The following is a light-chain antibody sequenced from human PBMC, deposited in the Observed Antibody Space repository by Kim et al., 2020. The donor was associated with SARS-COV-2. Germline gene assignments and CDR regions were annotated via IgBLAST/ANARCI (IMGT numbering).Light chain of an antibody. Sequence: VSPCESATLSWRATQNVRSNLAWYQQRPGQSSRLLIYGASLRATVVPARFTGSGSETEFTLTVSSLQSDDFAVYYCQQYNHWIDTFGQGTKLEI. CDR2: GAS. CDR3: QQYNHWIDT. J-gene: IGKJ2*01. V-gene: IGKV3-15*01. CDR1: QNVRSN.